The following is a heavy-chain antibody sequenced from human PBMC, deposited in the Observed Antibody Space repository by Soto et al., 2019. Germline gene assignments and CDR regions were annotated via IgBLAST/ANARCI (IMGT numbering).Heavy chain of an antibody. Sequence: GGSLRLSCAVSGFTFSIYWMHWVRQAPGKGLVWVSRISSDGSSTSYADPVKGRFTIARDNAKNTLYLQMNSLRVEDTAVYYCARVDTHFEYWGQGTLVTVSS. CDR3: ARVDTHFEY. V-gene: IGHV3-74*01. CDR1: GFTFSIYW. J-gene: IGHJ4*02. CDR2: ISSDGSST.